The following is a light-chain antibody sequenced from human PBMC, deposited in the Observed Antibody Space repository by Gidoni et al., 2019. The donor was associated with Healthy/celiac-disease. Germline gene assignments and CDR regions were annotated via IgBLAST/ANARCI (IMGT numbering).Light chain of an antibody. V-gene: IGKV3-20*01. J-gene: IGKJ2*01. CDR3: QQYGSSPPAYT. Sequence: EIVLTQSPGTLSLSPGERATLSCRASQSVSSSYLSWYQQTPGQAPRLLIYGASSRATGIPDRFSGSGSGTDFTLPISRLEPEDFAVYYCQQYGSSPPAYTFGQGTKLEIK. CDR2: GAS. CDR1: QSVSSSY.